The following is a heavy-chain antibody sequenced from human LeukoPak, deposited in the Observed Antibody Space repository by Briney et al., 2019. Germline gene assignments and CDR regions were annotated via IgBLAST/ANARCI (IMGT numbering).Heavy chain of an antibody. D-gene: IGHD3-22*01. J-gene: IGHJ5*02. CDR1: GYTFTGYY. CDR2: ISAYNGNT. Sequence: GASVKVSCKASGYTFTGYYMHWVRQAPGQGLEWMGWISAYNGNTNYAQKLQGRVTMTTDTSTSTAYMELRSLRSDDTALYYCARWLRGYNDWFDPWGQGTLVTVSS. V-gene: IGHV1-18*04. CDR3: ARWLRGYNDWFDP.